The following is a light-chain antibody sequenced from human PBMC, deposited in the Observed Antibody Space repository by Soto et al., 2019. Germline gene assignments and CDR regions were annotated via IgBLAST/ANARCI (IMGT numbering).Light chain of an antibody. CDR1: SSDVGGYNY. V-gene: IGLV2-11*01. CDR2: DVS. Sequence: QSVLTQPRSVSGSPGQSVTISCTGTSSDVGGYNYVSWYQQHPGKAPKLMIYDVSKRPSGVPDRFSGSKSGNTASLTISGLQAEDEADYYCCSYAGSYTFYVFGTGTKPPS. J-gene: IGLJ1*01. CDR3: CSYAGSYTFYV.